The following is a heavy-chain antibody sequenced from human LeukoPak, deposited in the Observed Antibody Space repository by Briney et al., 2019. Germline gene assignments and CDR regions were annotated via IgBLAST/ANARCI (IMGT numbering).Heavy chain of an antibody. CDR3: ARAHGHDY. D-gene: IGHD3/OR15-3a*01. J-gene: IGHJ4*02. Sequence: GGSLGLSWASSGVTVGREYSSCGRPPPGKGKEWVSVIYSGGSTYYADSVKGRFTISRDNSKNTLYLQMNSLRAEDTAVYYCARAHGHDYWGQGTLVTVSS. CDR2: IYSGGST. V-gene: IGHV3-66*01. CDR1: GVTVGREY.